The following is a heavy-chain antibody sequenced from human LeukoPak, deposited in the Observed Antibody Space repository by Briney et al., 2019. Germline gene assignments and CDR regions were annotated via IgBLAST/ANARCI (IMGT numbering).Heavy chain of an antibody. D-gene: IGHD3-9*01. J-gene: IGHJ4*02. Sequence: ASVKVSCKASGYRFKSHSINWVRQAPGQGLEWMGWISTYNGNTVYAQKFKGRVTMTTDTSTTTVYMEMRSLASDDTAVYYCARDTNYEILTGSGYWGQGTLVTVSS. CDR1: GYRFKSHS. CDR3: ARDTNYEILTGSGY. CDR2: ISTYNGNT. V-gene: IGHV1-18*01.